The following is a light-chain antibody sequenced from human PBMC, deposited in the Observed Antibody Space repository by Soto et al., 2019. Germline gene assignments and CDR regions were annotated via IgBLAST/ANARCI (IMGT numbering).Light chain of an antibody. CDR1: SSDVGGYNY. CDR2: EVS. Sequence: QSALTQPASVSGSPGQSITISCTGSSSDVGGYNYVSWYQQHPGKAPKLIICEVSHRPSGVSNRFSGSKSANTASLTISGLHAEDEADYYCSSFTNPLSRVFGGGTKVTV. CDR3: SSFTNPLSRV. J-gene: IGLJ3*02. V-gene: IGLV2-14*01.